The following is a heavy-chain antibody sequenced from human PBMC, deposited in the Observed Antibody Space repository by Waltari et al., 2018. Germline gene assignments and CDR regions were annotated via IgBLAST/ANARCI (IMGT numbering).Heavy chain of an antibody. CDR2: IYYTGST. V-gene: IGHV4-59*08. CDR3: ARLSYDTGSYYFDF. CDR1: GGPISNYY. D-gene: IGHD3-22*01. Sequence: QVQLQESGPGLVKPSETLSLTCTVSGGPISNYYWSWIRQPPGKGLEWIGYIYYTGSTNFNPSLRSRVTISVDTSKNQFSLKLSSVTAADTAVYYCARLSYDTGSYYFDFWGQGTLVTVSS. J-gene: IGHJ4*02.